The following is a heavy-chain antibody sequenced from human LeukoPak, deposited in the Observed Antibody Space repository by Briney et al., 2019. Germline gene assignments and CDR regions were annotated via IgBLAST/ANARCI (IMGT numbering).Heavy chain of an antibody. CDR1: GFTFRSHA. V-gene: IGHV3-23*01. J-gene: IGHJ4*02. Sequence: GGSLRLSCVGSGFTFRSHAMSWVRQAPEKGLEFVSGIYENGGTTYYADSVKGRFSISRDNSKNTLYLQMNSLRAEDTAVYYCAKPSYDSSGYYKPADYWGQGTLVTVSS. D-gene: IGHD3-22*01. CDR3: AKPSYDSSGYYKPADY. CDR2: IYENGGTT.